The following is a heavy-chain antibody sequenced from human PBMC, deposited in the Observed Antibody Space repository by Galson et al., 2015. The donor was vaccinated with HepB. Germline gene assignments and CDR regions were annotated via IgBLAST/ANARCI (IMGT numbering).Heavy chain of an antibody. CDR3: ARDSRSGWYLDDAVDI. CDR2: ISAYNGNT. CDR1: GYTFTSYG. V-gene: IGHV1-18*04. J-gene: IGHJ3*02. D-gene: IGHD6-19*01. Sequence: SVKVSCKASGYTFTSYGISWVRQAPGQGLEWMGWISAYNGNTNYAQKLQGRVTMTTDTSTSTAYMELRSLRSDDTAVYYCARDSRSGWYLDDAVDIWGQGTMVTVSS.